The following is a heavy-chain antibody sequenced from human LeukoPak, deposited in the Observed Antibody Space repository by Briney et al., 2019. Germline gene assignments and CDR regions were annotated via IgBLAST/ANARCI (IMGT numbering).Heavy chain of an antibody. CDR1: GGSISSYY. D-gene: IGHD2-15*01. CDR2: IYYSGST. CDR3: ARAGYCSGGSCYSRVNWFDP. Sequence: PSETLSLTCTVSGGSISSYYWSWIRQPPGKGLEWIGYIYYSGSTNYNPSLKSRVTISVDTSKNQFSLKLSSVTAADTAVYYCARAGYCSGGSCYSRVNWFDPWGQGTLVTVSS. J-gene: IGHJ5*02. V-gene: IGHV4-59*01.